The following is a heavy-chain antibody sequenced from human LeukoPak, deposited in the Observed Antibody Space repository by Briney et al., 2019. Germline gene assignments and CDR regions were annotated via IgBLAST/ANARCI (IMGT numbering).Heavy chain of an antibody. CDR1: GGSISSGSYY. J-gene: IGHJ3*02. D-gene: IGHD4-23*01. V-gene: IGHV4-61*02. CDR3: ARGTGGPLRWPATSRMRAFDI. Sequence: SETLSLTCTVSGGSISSGSYYWSWIRQPAGKGLEWIGRIYTSGSTNYNPSLKSRVTISVDTSKNQFSLKLSSVTAADTAVYYCARGTGGPLRWPATSRMRAFDIWGQGTMVTVSS. CDR2: IYTSGST.